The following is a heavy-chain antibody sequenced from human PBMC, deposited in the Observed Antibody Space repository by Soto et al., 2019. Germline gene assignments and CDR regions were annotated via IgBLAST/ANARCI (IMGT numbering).Heavy chain of an antibody. D-gene: IGHD3-22*01. CDR3: ARCGDDNYYDSSAAFDI. J-gene: IGHJ3*02. CDR1: GGTFSSYA. Sequence: QVQLVQSGAEVKKPGSSVKVSCKASGGTFSSYAISWVRQAPGQGLEWMGGIIPIFGTANYAQKFQGRVTITADESTSTAYMELSSLRSEDTPVYYCARCGDDNYYDSSAAFDIWGQGTMVTVSS. V-gene: IGHV1-69*01. CDR2: IIPIFGTA.